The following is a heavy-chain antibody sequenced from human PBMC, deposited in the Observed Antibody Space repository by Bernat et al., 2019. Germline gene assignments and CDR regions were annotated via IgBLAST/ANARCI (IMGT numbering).Heavy chain of an antibody. D-gene: IGHD6-13*01. CDR1: GFIFSSYG. CDR2: IWWDASNT. Sequence: QVQLVESGVRVVQPGTSLRLSCEASGFIFSSYGMHWVRQAPGKGLEWVGVIWWDASNTHYSDAVRGRFIISRDDSKNTLFLQMNSLGGDDTAIYYCAREGWSTLAAAGTGADYWGQGTLVSVSS. CDR3: AREGWSTLAAAGTGADY. V-gene: IGHV3-33*01. J-gene: IGHJ4*02.